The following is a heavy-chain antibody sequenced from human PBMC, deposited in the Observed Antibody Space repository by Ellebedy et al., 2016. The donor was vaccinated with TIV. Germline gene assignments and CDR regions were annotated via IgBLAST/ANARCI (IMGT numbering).Heavy chain of an antibody. J-gene: IGHJ4*02. CDR3: TRSLDY. CDR1: GFRFSSYA. Sequence: GGSLRLXXAASGFRFSSYALSWARQVPGKGLEWVANINQDGREKYYVDSVKGRFTISRDNAKNSLYLQMTSLTAEDTAVYYCTRSLDYWGQGTLVTVSS. CDR2: INQDGREK. V-gene: IGHV3-7*01.